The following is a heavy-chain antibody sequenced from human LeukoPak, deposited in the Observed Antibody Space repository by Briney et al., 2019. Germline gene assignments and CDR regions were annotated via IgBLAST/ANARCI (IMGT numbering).Heavy chain of an antibody. Sequence: GGSLRLSCAASGFTFGSYAMHWVRQAPGKGLEWVAVISYDGSNKYYADSVKGRFTISRDNSKNTLYLQMNSLRAEDTAVYYCARGSLRLPDYWGQGTLVTVSS. CDR3: ARGSLRLPDY. CDR2: ISYDGSNK. V-gene: IGHV3-30*04. CDR1: GFTFGSYA. J-gene: IGHJ4*02. D-gene: IGHD6-19*01.